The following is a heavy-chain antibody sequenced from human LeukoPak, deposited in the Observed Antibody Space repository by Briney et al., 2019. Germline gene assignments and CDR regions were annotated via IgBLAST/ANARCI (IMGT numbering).Heavy chain of an antibody. CDR2: IRYDGSNK. D-gene: IGHD2-15*01. CDR1: GFTFSSYG. Sequence: GGSLRLSCAASGFTFSSYGMHWVRQAPGKGLEWVAFIRYDGSNKYYADSVKGRFTISRDNAKNSLYLQMNSLRAEDTAVYYCARDCSGDSCYSGWGYYYGMDVWGQGTTVTVSS. CDR3: ARDCSGDSCYSGWGYYYGMDV. J-gene: IGHJ6*02. V-gene: IGHV3-30*02.